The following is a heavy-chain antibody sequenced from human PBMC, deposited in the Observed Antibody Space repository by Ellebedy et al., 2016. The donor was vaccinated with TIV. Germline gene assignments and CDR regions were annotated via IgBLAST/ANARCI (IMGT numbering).Heavy chain of an antibody. D-gene: IGHD1-1*01. J-gene: IGHJ4*02. CDR3: ARKTDTTGSGDY. Sequence: PGGSLRLSCAASGFSVSHNFMTWVRQAPGKGLEWVSLIYSCGSTSYADSVKGRFTISRDNSRNTLYLQMNSLRAEDTAVYYCARKTDTTGSGDYWGQGTLVTVSS. V-gene: IGHV3-53*01. CDR1: GFSVSHNF. CDR2: IYSCGST.